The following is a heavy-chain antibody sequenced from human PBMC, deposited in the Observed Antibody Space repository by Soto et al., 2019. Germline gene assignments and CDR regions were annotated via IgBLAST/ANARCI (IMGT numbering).Heavy chain of an antibody. Sequence: EVQLVESGGGLVKPGGSLRLSCAASGFTFSNAWMTWVRQAPGKGLEWVGRIKPKAERGATDYAAPVKGRFTISRDDSKTTVYLKMNSLKTEDTAVYYCTTGGSYLVWGQGTLVTVSS. CDR3: TTGGSYLV. V-gene: IGHV3-15*01. CDR1: GFTFSNAW. CDR2: IKPKAERGAT. D-gene: IGHD3-10*01. J-gene: IGHJ4*02.